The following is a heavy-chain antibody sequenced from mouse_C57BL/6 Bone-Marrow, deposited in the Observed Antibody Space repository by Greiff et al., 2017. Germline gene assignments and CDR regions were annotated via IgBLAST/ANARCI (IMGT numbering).Heavy chain of an antibody. CDR3: VRQGLRYYYAMDY. D-gene: IGHD1-1*01. V-gene: IGHV10-1*01. CDR1: GFSFNTYA. Sequence: EVKLMESGGGLVQPKGSLKLSCAASGFSFNTYAMNWVRQAPGKGLEWVARIRSKSNNYATYYADSVKDRFTISRDDSESMLYLQMNNLKTEDTAMYYCVRQGLRYYYAMDYWGQGTSVTVSS. CDR2: IRSKSNNYAT. J-gene: IGHJ4*01.